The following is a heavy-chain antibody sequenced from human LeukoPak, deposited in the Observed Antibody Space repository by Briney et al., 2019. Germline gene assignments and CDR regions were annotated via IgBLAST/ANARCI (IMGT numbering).Heavy chain of an antibody. Sequence: NPSETLSLTCTVSGGSISSSSYYWGWIRQPPGKGLEWIGSIYHSGSTYYNPSLKSRVTISVDTSKNQFSLKLSSVTAADTAVYYCARATITIFGVVIITWFDPWGQGTLVTVSS. J-gene: IGHJ5*02. CDR3: ARATITIFGVVIITWFDP. CDR1: GGSISSSSYY. CDR2: IYHSGST. V-gene: IGHV4-39*07. D-gene: IGHD3-3*01.